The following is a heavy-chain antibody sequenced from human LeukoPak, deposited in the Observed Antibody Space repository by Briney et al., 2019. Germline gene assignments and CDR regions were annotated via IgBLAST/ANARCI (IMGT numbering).Heavy chain of an antibody. CDR3: AKNGDRGAYCTGGTCYPYFYYYMDV. CDR1: GFTFNNYA. J-gene: IGHJ6*03. CDR2: ISGRGDGP. D-gene: IGHD2-15*01. V-gene: IGHV3-23*01. Sequence: PGGSLRLSCAASGFTFNNYAMSWVRQAPGKGLEWVSTISGRGDGPYYADSGKGRFTISRDNSKNTLYLQMNSLRDEDTAIYYCAKNGDRGAYCTGGTCYPYFYYYMDVWGKGTTVTI.